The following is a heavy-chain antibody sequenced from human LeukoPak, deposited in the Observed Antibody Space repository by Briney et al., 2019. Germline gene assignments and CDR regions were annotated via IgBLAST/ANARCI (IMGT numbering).Heavy chain of an antibody. V-gene: IGHV4-34*01. J-gene: IGHJ5*02. D-gene: IGHD3-16*01. CDR3: ARASYDYVWGAKRFDP. Sequence: SETLSLTCAVYSEPFIGYYWSWIRQPPGKGLEWIGEINHSGSTNYNPSLKSRVSISIDTSKNQFSLNLTSVTAADTAVYYCARASYDYVWGAKRFDPWGQGTLVTVSS. CDR2: INHSGST. CDR1: SEPFIGYY.